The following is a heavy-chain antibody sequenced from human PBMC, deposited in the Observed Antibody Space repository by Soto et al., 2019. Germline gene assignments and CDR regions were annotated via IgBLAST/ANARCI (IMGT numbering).Heavy chain of an antibody. J-gene: IGHJ4*02. CDR1: GYAFTNYG. Sequence: QVQLVQSGVEVKMPGASVKLSCKTYGYAFTNYGVTWVRQVTGQGFEWIGWVSGYNRNTKYAQKFEDTVIRTTDTSTNTPHMELRSLSSDDTGIYYCVRERQWEALIYWGRGTLLTVSP. D-gene: IGHD1-26*01. V-gene: IGHV1-18*01. CDR3: VRERQWEALIY. CDR2: VSGYNRNT.